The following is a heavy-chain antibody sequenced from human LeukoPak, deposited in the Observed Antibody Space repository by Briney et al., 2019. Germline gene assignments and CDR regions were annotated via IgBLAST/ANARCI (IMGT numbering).Heavy chain of an antibody. CDR2: IIPIFGTA. CDR3: ARDDSGGNMGMDV. J-gene: IGHJ6*03. Sequence: ASVKVSCKASGGTFSSYAISWVRQAPGQGLEWMGGIIPIFGTANYAQKFQGRVTITADESTSTAYMELSSLRSEDTAVYYCARDDSGGNMGMDVWGKGTTVTVSS. CDR1: GGTFSSYA. V-gene: IGHV1-69*13. D-gene: IGHD1-26*01.